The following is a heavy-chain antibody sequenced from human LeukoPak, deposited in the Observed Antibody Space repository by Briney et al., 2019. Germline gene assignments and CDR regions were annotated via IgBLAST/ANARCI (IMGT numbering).Heavy chain of an antibody. CDR3: ARDSGWLYDSSGYYQRVYDAFDI. CDR1: GYTFTSYG. V-gene: IGHV1-18*01. Sequence: ASVKVSCKASGYTFTSYGISWVRQAPGQGLEWMGWISAYNGNTNYAQKLQSRVTMTTDTSTSTAYMELRSLRSGDTAVYYCARDSGWLYDSSGYYQRVYDAFDIWGQGTMVTVSS. D-gene: IGHD3-22*01. J-gene: IGHJ3*02. CDR2: ISAYNGNT.